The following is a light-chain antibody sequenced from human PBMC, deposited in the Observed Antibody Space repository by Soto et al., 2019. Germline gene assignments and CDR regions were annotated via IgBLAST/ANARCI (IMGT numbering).Light chain of an antibody. CDR1: QSVSSSY. CDR3: QQYGSSPYN. Sequence: EIVLTQSPATLSLSPGERATLSCGASQSVSSSYLAWYQQKPGLAPRLLIYDASSRATGIPDRFSGRGSGTDFTLTISRLEPEDVAVYYCQQYGSSPYNCGQGTKLEIK. CDR2: DAS. V-gene: IGKV3D-20*01. J-gene: IGKJ2*01.